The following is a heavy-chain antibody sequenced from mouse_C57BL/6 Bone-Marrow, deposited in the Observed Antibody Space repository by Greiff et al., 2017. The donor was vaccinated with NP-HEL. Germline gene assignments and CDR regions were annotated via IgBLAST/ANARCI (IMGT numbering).Heavy chain of an antibody. J-gene: IGHJ3*01. CDR2: IDPETGGT. Sequence: QVQLQQSGAELVRPGASVTLSCKASGYTFTDYEMHWVKQTPVHGLEWIGAIDPETGGTAYNQKFKGKAILTADKSSSTAYMELRSLTSEDSAVDYCARPICYDYDGFACWDRGTLVTVTA. CDR3: ARPICYDYDGFAC. D-gene: IGHD2-4*01. CDR1: GYTFTDYE. V-gene: IGHV1-15*01.